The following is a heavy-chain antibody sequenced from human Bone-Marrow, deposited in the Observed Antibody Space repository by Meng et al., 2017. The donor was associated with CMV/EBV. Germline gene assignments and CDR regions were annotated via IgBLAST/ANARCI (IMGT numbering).Heavy chain of an antibody. D-gene: IGHD4-23*01. J-gene: IGHJ4*02. CDR1: GYSISSGYY. CDR2: IYHSGST. Sequence: SEPLSLTCTVSGYSISSGYYWGWIRQPPGKGLEWIGSIYHSGSTYYNPSLKSRVTISVDTSKNQFSLKLSSVTAADTAVYYCASLSRAQGKDYWGQGTLVTVSS. V-gene: IGHV4-38-2*02. CDR3: ASLSRAQGKDY.